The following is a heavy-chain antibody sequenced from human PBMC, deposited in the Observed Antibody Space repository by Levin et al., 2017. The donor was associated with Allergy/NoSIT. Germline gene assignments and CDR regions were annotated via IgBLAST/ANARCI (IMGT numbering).Heavy chain of an antibody. CDR1: GGSISSYY. CDR3: ARDRFSGAFDS. Sequence: SETLSLTCTVSGGSISSYYWSWIRQPPGKGLEWIAYIYYSGSTNYNPSLKSRVTISVDTSKNQFSLKLSSVTAADTAVYYCARDRFSGAFDSCGQGTMVTVSS. CDR2: IYYSGST. V-gene: IGHV4-59*01. D-gene: IGHD2/OR15-2a*01. J-gene: IGHJ3*02.